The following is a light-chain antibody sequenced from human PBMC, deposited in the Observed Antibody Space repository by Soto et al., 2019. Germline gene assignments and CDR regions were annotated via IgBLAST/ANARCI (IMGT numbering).Light chain of an antibody. CDR3: HVWDVSYSAHDV. Sequence: SYELTQPPSVSVAPGQTASITCGASNIGGKRVHWYQQRPGQAPVLVVYDDSHRPSGIPERFSGSNSGNMATLTISRVEAGDEADYYCHVWDVSYSAHDVFGTGTKLTVL. V-gene: IGLV3-21*02. J-gene: IGLJ1*01. CDR2: DDS. CDR1: NIGGKR.